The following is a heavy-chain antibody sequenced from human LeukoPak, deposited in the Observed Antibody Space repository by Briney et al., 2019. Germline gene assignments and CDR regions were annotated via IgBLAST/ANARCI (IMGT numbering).Heavy chain of an antibody. CDR3: ARGGGDSSSSQDFDY. V-gene: IGHV1-2*02. D-gene: IGHD6-13*01. Sequence: ASVKVSCKASGYTFTGYYMHWVRQAPGQGLEWMGWINPNSGGTNYAQKFQGRVTMTRDTSISTAYMELSRLRSDDTAVYYCARGGGDSSSSQDFDYWGQGTLVTVSS. J-gene: IGHJ4*02. CDR1: GYTFTGYY. CDR2: INPNSGGT.